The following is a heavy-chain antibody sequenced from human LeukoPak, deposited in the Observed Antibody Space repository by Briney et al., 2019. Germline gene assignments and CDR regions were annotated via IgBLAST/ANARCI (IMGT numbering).Heavy chain of an antibody. CDR2: VSNDGGRV. V-gene: IGHV3-30-3*01. CDR1: TSIFTLGDFP. J-gene: IGHJ4*02. D-gene: IGHD5-18*01. Sequence: PGRSLRLSCVASTSIFTLGDFPVHWVRQPPGKGLEWAGVVSNDGGRVYYSDTVKGRFTISRDNSKDAVYLQMNSLGHEDTALYFCARAHTWIQLWSGDWGQGTMVTVSS. CDR3: ARAHTWIQLWSGD.